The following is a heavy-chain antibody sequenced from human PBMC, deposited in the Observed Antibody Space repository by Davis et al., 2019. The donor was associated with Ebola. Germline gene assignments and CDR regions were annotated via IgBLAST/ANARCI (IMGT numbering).Heavy chain of an antibody. Sequence: SETLSLTCTVSGGSISSYYWSWIRQPPGKGLEWIGYIYYSGSTNYNPSLKSQVTISVDTSKNQFSLKLSSVTAADTAVYYCARVNYDFWSGYYSDNWFDPWGQGTLVTVSS. CDR1: GGSISSYY. CDR3: ARVNYDFWSGYYSDNWFDP. CDR2: IYYSGST. J-gene: IGHJ5*02. V-gene: IGHV4-59*01. D-gene: IGHD3-3*01.